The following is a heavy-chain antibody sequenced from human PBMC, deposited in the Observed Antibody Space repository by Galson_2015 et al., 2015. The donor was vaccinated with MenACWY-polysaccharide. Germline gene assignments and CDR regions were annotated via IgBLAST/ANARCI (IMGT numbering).Heavy chain of an antibody. CDR1: GFTFSTYC. CDR3: ARDSGIAGADVY. D-gene: IGHD6-13*01. Sequence: SLRLSCAASGFTFSTYCMTWVRQPPGKGLAWVSYINGGGSTIYYADSVKGRSTISRDNAKNSLYLQMNSLRDDDTAVYYCARDSGIAGADVYWGQGAL. J-gene: IGHJ4*02. V-gene: IGHV3-48*02. CDR2: INGGGSTI.